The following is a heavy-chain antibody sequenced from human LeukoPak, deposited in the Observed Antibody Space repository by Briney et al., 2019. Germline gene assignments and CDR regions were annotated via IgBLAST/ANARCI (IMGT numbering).Heavy chain of an antibody. CDR3: ARPYDIRGYFPDY. J-gene: IGHJ4*02. D-gene: IGHD3-22*01. CDR2: ISRGSDHI. CDR1: GFTFSSYA. V-gene: IGHV3-21*01. Sequence: GGSLRLSCAASGFTFSSYAMNWVRQAPGKGLECVSSISRGSDHIFYADSMKGRFTISRDNAKNSLYLQMNSLGAEDTAVYYCARPYDIRGYFPDYWGQGTLVTVSS.